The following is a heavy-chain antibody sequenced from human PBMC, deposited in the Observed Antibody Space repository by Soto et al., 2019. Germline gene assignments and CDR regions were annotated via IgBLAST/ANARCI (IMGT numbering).Heavy chain of an antibody. CDR1: GVSISNSSYY. V-gene: IGHV4-39*01. CDR3: ARHGSN. CDR2: IYYSGIT. Sequence: ETLSLTCTVSGVSISNSSYYWGWIRRPPGKGLEWIGTIYYSGITYYNPSLKSRVTISVDTSKNQFSLKLTSVTAADTAVYYCARHGSNWGQGTLVTVSS. J-gene: IGHJ4*02.